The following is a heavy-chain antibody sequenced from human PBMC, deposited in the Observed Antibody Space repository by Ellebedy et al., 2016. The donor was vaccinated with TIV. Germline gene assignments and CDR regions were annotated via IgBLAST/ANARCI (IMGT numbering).Heavy chain of an antibody. CDR3: ASSTSEVRGVIGYYGMDV. CDR2: INHSGST. D-gene: IGHD3-10*01. J-gene: IGHJ6*02. CDR1: GGSISNYY. Sequence: MPSETLSLTCTVSGGSISNYYWSWIRQPPGKGLEWIGEINHSGSTNYNPSLKSRVTISVDTSKNQFSLKLSSVTAADTAVYYCASSTSEVRGVIGYYGMDVWGQGTTVTVSS. V-gene: IGHV4-34*01.